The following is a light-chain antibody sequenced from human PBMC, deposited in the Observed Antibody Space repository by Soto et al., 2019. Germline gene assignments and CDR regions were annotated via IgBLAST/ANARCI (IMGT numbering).Light chain of an antibody. CDR1: ESVSNN. CDR3: QQYNNWPPGT. Sequence: EIVMTQSPATLSVSPGERATVSCRASESVSNNLAWYQQKPGQSPRLLIYAASTRATGIPARFSGSGSGAEFTLTISNLLSEDFAIYYCQQYNNWPPGTFGQGTKVEVK. CDR2: AAS. J-gene: IGKJ1*01. V-gene: IGKV3-15*01.